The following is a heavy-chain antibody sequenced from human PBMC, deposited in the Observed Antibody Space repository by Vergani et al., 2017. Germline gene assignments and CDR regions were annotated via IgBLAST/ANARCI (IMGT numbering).Heavy chain of an antibody. CDR3: ARDRSSYSSSWYYFDY. CDR1: GFTFSSYS. CDR2: ISSSRSYI. Sequence: EVQLVESGGGLVKPGGSLRLSCAASGFTFSSYSMNWVRQAPGKGLEWVSSISSSRSYIYYADSVKGRFTISRDNAKNSLYLQMNSLRAEDTAVYYCARDRSSYSSSWYYFDYWGQGTLVTVSS. V-gene: IGHV3-21*01. D-gene: IGHD6-13*01. J-gene: IGHJ4*02.